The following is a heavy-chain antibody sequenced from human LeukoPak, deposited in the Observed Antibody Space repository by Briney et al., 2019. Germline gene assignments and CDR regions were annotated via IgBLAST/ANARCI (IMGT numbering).Heavy chain of an antibody. V-gene: IGHV1-69*04. CDR3: ARDQGYYDSSGYYYGVYFDY. J-gene: IGHJ4*02. CDR2: IIPILGIA. D-gene: IGHD3-22*01. Sequence: SVKVSCKASAGTVSSYAISWVRQAPGQGLEWMGRIIPILGIANYAQKFQGRVTITADKSTSTAYMELSSLRSEDTAVYYCARDQGYYDSSGYYYGVYFDYWGQGTLVTVSS. CDR1: AGTVSSYA.